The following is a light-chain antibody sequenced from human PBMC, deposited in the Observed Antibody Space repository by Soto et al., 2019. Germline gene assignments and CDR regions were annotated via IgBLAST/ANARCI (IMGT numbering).Light chain of an antibody. J-gene: IGLJ3*02. CDR1: SSNIGSHV. V-gene: IGLV1-44*01. CDR3: AVWDDSLDGWV. CDR2: NNN. Sequence: QSVLTQPPSASGIPGQRVTISCSGSSSNIGSHVVYWYQQLAGTAPKLLMYNNNQRPSGVPDRFSGSKSGTSASLAISGLQSEDEADYYCAVWDDSLDGWVFGGGTKLTVL.